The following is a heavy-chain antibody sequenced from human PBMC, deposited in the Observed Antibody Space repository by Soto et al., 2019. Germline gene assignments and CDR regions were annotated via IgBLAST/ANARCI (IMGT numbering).Heavy chain of an antibody. D-gene: IGHD5-18*01. Sequence: SETLSLTCTVSGGSIGNAAYSWSWIRQPPGKGLEWIGYIYPSGMPFYNPSLRSRVTISIDRSNDQFSLNLKSVTAADTAVYYCARERGGYGLFDSWGQGTLVTVSS. CDR2: IYPSGMP. J-gene: IGHJ4*02. V-gene: IGHV4-30-2*01. CDR1: GGSIGNAAYS. CDR3: ARERGGYGLFDS.